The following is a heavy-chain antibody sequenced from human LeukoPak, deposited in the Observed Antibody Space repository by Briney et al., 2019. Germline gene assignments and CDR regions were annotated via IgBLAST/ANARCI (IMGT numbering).Heavy chain of an antibody. V-gene: IGHV4-59*01. D-gene: IGHD3-10*01. J-gene: IGHJ4*02. CDR3: AREELYGSGSYSFDY. CDR1: GGSISSYY. Sequence: SETLSLTCTVSGGSISSYYWSWIRQPPGKGLEWIGYIYYSGSTNYNPSLKSRVTISVDTSKNQFSLKLSSVTAADTAVYYCAREELYGSGSYSFDYWGQGTLVTVSS. CDR2: IYYSGST.